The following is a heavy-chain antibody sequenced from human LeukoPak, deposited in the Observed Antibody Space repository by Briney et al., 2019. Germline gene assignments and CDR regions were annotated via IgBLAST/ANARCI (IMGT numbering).Heavy chain of an antibody. J-gene: IGHJ5*02. V-gene: IGHV1-2*02. CDR3: ARVFAQLSEGWFDP. CDR1: GYTFTGYY. D-gene: IGHD2-2*01. Sequence: ASVKVSCKASGYTFTGYYMHWVRQAPGQGLEWMGWINPNSGGTNYALKFQGRVTMTRDTSISTAYMELSRLRSDDTAVYYCARVFAQLSEGWFDPWGQGTLVTVSS. CDR2: INPNSGGT.